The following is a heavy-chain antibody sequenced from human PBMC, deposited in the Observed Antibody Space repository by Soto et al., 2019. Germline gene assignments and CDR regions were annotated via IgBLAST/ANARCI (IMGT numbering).Heavy chain of an antibody. CDR2: VWFDGSDK. CDR1: GFTFSSYG. CDR3: ARLYCSASSCYYGMDV. D-gene: IGHD2-15*01. Sequence: PVVSLRISGAASGFTFSSYGMHWVRQAPGKGLEWVALVWFDGSDKYTADSVKGRFTISRDNSKNTLYLQMNSLRAEDTAVYYCARLYCSASSCYYGMDVWGQGTTVTVSS. J-gene: IGHJ6*02. V-gene: IGHV3-33*01.